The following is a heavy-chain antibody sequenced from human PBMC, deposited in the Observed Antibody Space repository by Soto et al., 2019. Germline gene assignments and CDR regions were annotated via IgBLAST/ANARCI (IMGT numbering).Heavy chain of an antibody. J-gene: IGHJ5*02. V-gene: IGHV4-30-4*01. CDR2: IYYSGST. D-gene: IGHD1-26*01. CDR3: ARALSDWESMRFDP. Sequence: SETLSLTCTVSGGSISSGDYYWSWIRQPPGKGLEWIGYIYYSGSTYYNPSLKSRVTISVDTSKNQFSLKLSSVTAADTAVYYCARALSDWESMRFDPWGQGTQVTVSS. CDR1: GGSISSGDYY.